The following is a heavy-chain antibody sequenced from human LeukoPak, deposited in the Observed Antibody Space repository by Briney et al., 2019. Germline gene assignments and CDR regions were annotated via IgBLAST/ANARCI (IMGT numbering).Heavy chain of an antibody. J-gene: IGHJ5*02. D-gene: IGHD2-15*01. V-gene: IGHV1-2*02. CDR3: ARGPIVVVVAASNWFDP. CDR2: IKPNSGDT. CDR1: GYTFTGYY. Sequence: GASVKVSCKSSGYTFTGYYMHWVRQAPGQGLEWMGWIKPNSGDTNYAQKFQGRVTMTRDTSISTAYMELSRLRSDDTAVYYCARGPIVVVVAASNWFDPWGQGTLVTVSS.